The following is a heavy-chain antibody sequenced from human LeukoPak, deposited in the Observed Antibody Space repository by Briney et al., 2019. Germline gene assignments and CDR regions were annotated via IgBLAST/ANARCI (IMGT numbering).Heavy chain of an antibody. CDR2: INPSSGGT. J-gene: IGHJ4*02. Sequence: ASAKVSCKASGYTFTTYYMHWVRQAPGQGLEWMGIINPSSGGTSYAQKFQGRVTMTRDTSTRTVYMDLSSLRSEDTAVYYCARSDDSHGSDYWGQGTLVTVSS. CDR3: ARSDDSHGSDY. D-gene: IGHD3-10*01. CDR1: GYTFTTYY. V-gene: IGHV1-46*01.